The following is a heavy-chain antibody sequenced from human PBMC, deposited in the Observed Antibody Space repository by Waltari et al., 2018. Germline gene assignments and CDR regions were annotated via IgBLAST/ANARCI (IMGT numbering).Heavy chain of an antibody. J-gene: IGHJ1*01. CDR1: GFTFSSYE. D-gene: IGHD3-10*01. V-gene: IGHV3-48*03. CDR2: ISSSGSTI. CDR3: ASQSSRYLDGLGD. Sequence: EVQLVESGGGLVQPGGSLRLSCAASGFTFSSYEMNWVRQAPGKGLEWGSYISSSGSTIYYADSVKGRFTISRDNAKNSLYLQMNSLRAEDTAVYYCASQSSRYLDGLGDWGQGTLVTVSS.